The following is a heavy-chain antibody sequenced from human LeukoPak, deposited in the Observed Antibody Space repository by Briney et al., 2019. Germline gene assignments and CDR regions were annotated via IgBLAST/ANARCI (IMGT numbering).Heavy chain of an antibody. CDR1: GFSLSDYG. Sequence: PGGSLRLSCAVSGFSLSDYGMHWVRQAPGKGLEWVAFMSYDGNAKYYPDSVKGRFTVSRDISKNTLYLQMDSVRPDDTAVYYCARETSESCPYWGQGTLVTVS. CDR3: ARETSESCPY. CDR2: MSYDGNAK. V-gene: IGHV3-30*03. D-gene: IGHD1-14*01. J-gene: IGHJ4*02.